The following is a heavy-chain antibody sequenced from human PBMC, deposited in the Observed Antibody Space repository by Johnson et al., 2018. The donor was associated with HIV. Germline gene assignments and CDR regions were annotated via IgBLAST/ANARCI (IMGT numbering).Heavy chain of an antibody. CDR3: ARESELLSSSDAFDI. D-gene: IGHD6-6*01. Sequence: QMQLVESGGGVVQPGRSLRLSCAASGFAFSTYAMHWVRQAPGKGLEWVAVISSDESNKYYADSVKGRFTISRDNSKNTLYLQMNSLRAEDTAVYYCARESELLSSSDAFDIWGQGTMVTVSS. J-gene: IGHJ3*02. CDR1: GFAFSTYA. CDR2: ISSDESNK. V-gene: IGHV3-30*04.